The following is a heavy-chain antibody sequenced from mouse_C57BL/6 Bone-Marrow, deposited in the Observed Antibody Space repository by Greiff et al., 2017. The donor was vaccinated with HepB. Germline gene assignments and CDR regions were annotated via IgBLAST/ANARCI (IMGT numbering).Heavy chain of an antibody. J-gene: IGHJ3*01. CDR2: ISDGGSYT. D-gene: IGHD1-1*01. V-gene: IGHV5-4*03. CDR1: GFTFSSYA. CDR3: ARRGSYYGSSPWFAY. Sequence: EVNVVESGGGLVKPGGSLKLSCAASGFTFSSYAMSWVRQTPEKRLEWVATISDGGSYTYYPDNVKGRFTISRDNAKNNLYLQMSHLKSEDTAMYYCARRGSYYGSSPWFAYWGQGTLVTVSA.